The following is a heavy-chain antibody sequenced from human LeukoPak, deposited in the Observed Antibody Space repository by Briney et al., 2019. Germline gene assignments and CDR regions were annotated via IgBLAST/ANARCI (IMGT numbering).Heavy chain of an antibody. V-gene: IGHV3-20*04. CDR1: GFTFDDYG. CDR3: ARVNYDSSGYYYGGYFQH. CDR2: IKWNGGST. D-gene: IGHD3-22*01. J-gene: IGHJ1*01. Sequence: GGSLRLSCAASGFTFDDYGMSWVRQAPGKGLEWVSGIKWNGGSTGYADSVKGRFTISRDNAKNSLYLQMNSLRAEDTALYYCARVNYDSSGYYYGGYFQHWGQGTLVTVSS.